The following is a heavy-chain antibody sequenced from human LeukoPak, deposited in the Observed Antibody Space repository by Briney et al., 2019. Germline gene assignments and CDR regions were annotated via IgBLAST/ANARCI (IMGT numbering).Heavy chain of an antibody. CDR3: AGRYCTSGVCSPFDY. Sequence: PGGSLGLSCAASGFTFSSYSMNWVRQAPGKGLEWVSYISSSSSTIYYADSVKGRFTISRDNAKNSLYLQMNSLRAEDTAVYYCAGRYCTSGVCSPFDYWGQGTLVTVSS. D-gene: IGHD2-8*01. V-gene: IGHV3-48*04. CDR1: GFTFSSYS. CDR2: ISSSSSTI. J-gene: IGHJ4*02.